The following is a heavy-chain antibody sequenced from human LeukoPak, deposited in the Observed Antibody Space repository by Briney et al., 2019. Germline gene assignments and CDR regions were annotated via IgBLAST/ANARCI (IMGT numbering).Heavy chain of an antibody. CDR2: IYTSGST. V-gene: IGHV4-4*07. CDR3: ARDGDVSSSGWFDY. CDR1: GRSISSYY. J-gene: IGHJ4*02. D-gene: IGHD6-19*01. Sequence: SETLSLTCTVSGRSISSYYWSWIRQPAGKGLEWIGRIYTSGSTNYNPSLKSRVTMSVDTSKNQFSLKLSSVTAADTAVYYCARDGDVSSSGWFDYWGQGTLVTVSS.